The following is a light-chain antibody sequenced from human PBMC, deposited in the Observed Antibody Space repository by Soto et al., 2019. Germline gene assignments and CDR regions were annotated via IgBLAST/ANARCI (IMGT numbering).Light chain of an antibody. CDR3: LQVNNYTGT. V-gene: IGKV1-9*01. CDR1: HGIRNY. Sequence: DILLTQSPSFLSASVGDRITITCRASHGIRNYLAWYRQKPGKAPNILIYAASTLQSGVPSRFSGSGAGTECTPPISSLQPEDFATYYCLQVNNYTGTFGQGTKVDIK. CDR2: AAS. J-gene: IGKJ1*01.